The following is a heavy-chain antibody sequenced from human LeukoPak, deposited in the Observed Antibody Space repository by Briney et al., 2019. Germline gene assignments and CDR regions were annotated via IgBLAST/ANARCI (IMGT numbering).Heavy chain of an antibody. CDR2: ISSSGGST. V-gene: IGHV3-64*04. CDR1: GFTFSSSA. CDR3: AKVPGSRRWWELPYFDY. Sequence: PGGSLRLSCSASGFTFSSSAMHWVRQAPGKGLEYVSAISSSGGSTYYADSVKGRFTISRDNSKNTLYLQMNSLRAEDTAVYYCAKVPGSRRWWELPYFDYWGQGTLVTVSS. J-gene: IGHJ4*02. D-gene: IGHD4/OR15-4a*01.